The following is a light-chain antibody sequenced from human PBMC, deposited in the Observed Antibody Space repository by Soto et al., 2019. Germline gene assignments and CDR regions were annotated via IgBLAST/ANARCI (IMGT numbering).Light chain of an antibody. J-gene: IGKJ1*01. V-gene: IGKV3-15*01. CDR3: HEYNTWPGT. CDR2: GAS. CDR1: QSVNTN. Sequence: ETAMTQSPATLSASPGERATLSRRASQSVNTNLAWYQQKLGQAPRVLIFGASTRATGVPARFSGSGSGTEVSRTINSLQAEDFAVYYVHEYNTWPGTFVQGTKVEIK.